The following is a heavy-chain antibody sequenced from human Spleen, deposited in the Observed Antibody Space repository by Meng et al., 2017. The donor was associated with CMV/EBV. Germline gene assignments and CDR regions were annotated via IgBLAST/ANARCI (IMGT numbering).Heavy chain of an antibody. CDR2: VSSDITNP. CDR1: GFKLNSQT. D-gene: IGHD2-2*01. CDR3: ATSRLQLDAVDL. V-gene: IGHV3-30*09. Sequence: GESLKISCVASGFKLNSQTGHWVRQAPGKGLEWLAVVSSDITNPYYADSVKGRFAVSRDDFRKSLFLQMNSLTPEDTAVYYCATSRLQLDAVDLWGQGTLVTVSS. J-gene: IGHJ3*01.